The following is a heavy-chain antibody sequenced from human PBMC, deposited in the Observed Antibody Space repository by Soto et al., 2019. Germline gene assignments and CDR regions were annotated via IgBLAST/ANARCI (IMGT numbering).Heavy chain of an antibody. CDR2: INYSGST. D-gene: IGHD6-13*01. Sequence: SETLSLTCTVSGGSISSGGYYWGWIRPHPGKGLEWIGEINYSGSTNYNPSLKSRVTISVDTSKNQFSLKLSSVTAADTAVYYCARGDVLRQYSRSWYYCYGMDVWGQGTTVTVSS. V-gene: IGHV4-31*03. CDR3: ARGDVLRQYSRSWYYCYGMDV. CDR1: GGSISSGGYY. J-gene: IGHJ6*02.